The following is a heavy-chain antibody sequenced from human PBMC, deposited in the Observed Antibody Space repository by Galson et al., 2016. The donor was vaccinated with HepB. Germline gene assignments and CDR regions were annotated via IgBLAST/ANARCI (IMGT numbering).Heavy chain of an antibody. CDR1: GFTFSSFA. CDR2: ISGSGGST. J-gene: IGHJ3*02. V-gene: IGHV3-23*01. Sequence: SLRLSCAASGFTFSSFAMNWVRQAPGKGLEWVSAISGSGGSTDYADSVKGRFTISRDNSKNTLYLQMNSLRAEDTAVYYCAKDLEYSSGLYRTFDIWGQGTMVSVSS. CDR3: AKDLEYSSGLYRTFDI. D-gene: IGHD6-19*01.